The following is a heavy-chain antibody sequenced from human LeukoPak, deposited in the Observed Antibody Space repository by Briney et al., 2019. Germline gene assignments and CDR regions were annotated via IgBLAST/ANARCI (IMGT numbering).Heavy chain of an antibody. D-gene: IGHD5-24*01. V-gene: IGHV1-69*01. CDR3: ARAREMATVNWFDP. Sequence: GASVKVSCKASGGTFSSYAISWVRQAPGQGVEWVGGIIPIFGTANYAQKFQGRVTITADESTSTAYMELSSLRSEDTAVYYCARAREMATVNWFDPWGQGTLVTVSS. CDR2: IIPIFGTA. CDR1: GGTFSSYA. J-gene: IGHJ5*02.